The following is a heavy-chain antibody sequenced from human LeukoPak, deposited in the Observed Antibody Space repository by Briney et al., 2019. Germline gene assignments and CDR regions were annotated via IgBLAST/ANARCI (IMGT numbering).Heavy chain of an antibody. Sequence: SETLSLTCTVSGGSVSSGSYYWSWIRQPPGKGLEWIGYIYYSGSTNCNPSLKSRVTISVDTSKNQFSLKLSSVTAADTAVYYCARDQDGMDVWGKGTTVTVSS. CDR3: ARDQDGMDV. CDR2: IYYSGST. CDR1: GGSVSSGSYY. J-gene: IGHJ6*04. V-gene: IGHV4-61*01.